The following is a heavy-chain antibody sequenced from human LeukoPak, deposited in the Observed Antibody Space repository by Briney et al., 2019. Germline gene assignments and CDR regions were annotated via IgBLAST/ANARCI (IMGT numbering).Heavy chain of an antibody. J-gene: IGHJ4*02. CDR2: ISGIGINT. V-gene: IGHV3-23*01. D-gene: IGHD5-24*01. CDR3: AKDQIGYNKAGDY. Sequence: PGGSLRLSCAASGFSFSSYAMNWVRQAPGKGLEWVSTISGIGINTYYADSVKGRFTISRDNSKNTVYLEMNSLRAEDTALYYCAKDQIGYNKAGDYWGQGTLVTVSS. CDR1: GFSFSSYA.